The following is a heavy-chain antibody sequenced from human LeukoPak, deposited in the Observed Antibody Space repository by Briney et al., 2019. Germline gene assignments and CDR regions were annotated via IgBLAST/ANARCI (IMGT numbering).Heavy chain of an antibody. D-gene: IGHD6-13*01. CDR1: GGSISSSNW. CDR2: INHSGST. CDR3: ARGRTGYSSSWYGNWFDP. J-gene: IGHJ5*02. V-gene: IGHV4-4*02. Sequence: NPSGTLSLTCAVSGGSISSSNWWSWIRQPPGKGLEWIGEINHSGSTNYNPSLKSRVTISVDTSKNQFSLKLSSVTAADTAVYYCARGRTGYSSSWYGNWFDPWGQGTLVTVSS.